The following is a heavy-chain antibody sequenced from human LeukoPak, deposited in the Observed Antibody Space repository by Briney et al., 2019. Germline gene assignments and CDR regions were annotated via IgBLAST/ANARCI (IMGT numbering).Heavy chain of an antibody. Sequence: ASVKVSCKASGYTFTGYYMHWVRQAPGQGLEWMGWNNPNSGGTNYAQKFQGWATMTRDTSISTAYMELSRLRSDDTAVYYCARDRGDQLYDYWGQGTLVTVSS. V-gene: IGHV1-2*04. D-gene: IGHD4-17*01. CDR1: GYTFTGYY. CDR2: NNPNSGGT. CDR3: ARDRGDQLYDY. J-gene: IGHJ4*02.